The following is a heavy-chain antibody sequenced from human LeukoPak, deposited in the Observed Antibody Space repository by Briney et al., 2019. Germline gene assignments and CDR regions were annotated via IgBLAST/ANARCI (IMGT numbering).Heavy chain of an antibody. V-gene: IGHV3-48*03. Sequence: GGSLRLSCAASGFTFSSYAMSWVRQAPGKGLEWVSYISSSGSTIYYADSVKGRFTISRDNAKNSLYLQMNSLRAEDTAVYYCARDYGGSSPFDYWGQGTLVTVSS. J-gene: IGHJ4*02. CDR1: GFTFSSYA. CDR3: ARDYGGSSPFDY. D-gene: IGHD4-23*01. CDR2: ISSSGSTI.